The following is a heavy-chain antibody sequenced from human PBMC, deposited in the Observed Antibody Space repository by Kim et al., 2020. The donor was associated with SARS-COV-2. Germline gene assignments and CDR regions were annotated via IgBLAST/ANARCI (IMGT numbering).Heavy chain of an antibody. J-gene: IGHJ4*02. CDR1: GFTFGDYA. CDR2: IRSKAYGGTT. V-gene: IGHV3-49*03. Sequence: GGSLRLSCTASGFTFGDYAMSWFRQAPGKGLEWVGFIRSKAYGGTTEYAASVKGRFTISRDDSKSIAYLLMNSLKTEDTAVYYCTRGGDGYSLSSYFDYWGQGTLVTVSS. CDR3: TRGGDGYSLSSYFDY. D-gene: IGHD5-18*01.